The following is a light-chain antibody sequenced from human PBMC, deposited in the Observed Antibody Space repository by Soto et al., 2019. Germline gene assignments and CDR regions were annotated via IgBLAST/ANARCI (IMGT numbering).Light chain of an antibody. J-gene: IGKJ3*01. V-gene: IGKV3-15*01. CDR2: GAS. CDR3: QQYNNWPPGT. CDR1: QSVSSN. Sequence: EIVMTQSPATLSVSPGERATLSCRASQSVSSNLAWYQQKPGQAPRLLIYGASTRATGIPAMFSGSGSGTEFTLTISSLQSEDFAVYYCQQYNNWPPGTFCPGTKVDIK.